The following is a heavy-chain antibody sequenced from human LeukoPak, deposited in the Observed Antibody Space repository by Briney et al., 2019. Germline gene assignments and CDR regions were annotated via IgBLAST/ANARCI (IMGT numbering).Heavy chain of an antibody. D-gene: IGHD2-2*01. Sequence: GGSLRLSCAASGFTFSSYSMHWVRQAPGKGLEWVALISYDGNKKYYTDAVKGRFTISRDNSKNTLYLQMNSLRAEDTAVYYCARAELVVPAGMHFDYWGQGTLVTVSS. CDR3: ARAELVVPAGMHFDY. J-gene: IGHJ4*02. CDR2: ISYDGNKK. V-gene: IGHV3-30-3*01. CDR1: GFTFSSYS.